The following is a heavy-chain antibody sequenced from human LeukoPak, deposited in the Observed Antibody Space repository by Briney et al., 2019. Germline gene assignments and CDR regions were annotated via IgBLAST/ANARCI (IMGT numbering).Heavy chain of an antibody. J-gene: IGHJ6*03. CDR1: GFTFSSYD. CDR3: ARGEMATMPRPYYYNMDV. Sequence: GGSLKLSCAASGFTFSSYDMTWVRQAPGRGLEWVAAINASGGSTYYADSVKGRFTISRDNSKNTLYLQMNSLRAEDTAVYYCARGEMATMPRPYYYNMDVWGKGTTVTVSS. CDR2: INASGGST. V-gene: IGHV3-23*01. D-gene: IGHD5-24*01.